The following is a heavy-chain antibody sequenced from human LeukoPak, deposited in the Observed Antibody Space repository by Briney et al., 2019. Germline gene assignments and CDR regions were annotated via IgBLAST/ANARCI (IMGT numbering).Heavy chain of an antibody. Sequence: GGSLRLSCAASGFTFSSYAMHWVRQAPGKGLEWVAVISYDGSNKYYADSVKGRFTISRDNSKNTLYLQMNSLRAEDTAVYYCARDTKVVPAAPGGIDPWGQGTLVTVSS. V-gene: IGHV3-30-3*01. D-gene: IGHD2-2*01. CDR3: ARDTKVVPAAPGGIDP. CDR1: GFTFSSYA. CDR2: ISYDGSNK. J-gene: IGHJ5*02.